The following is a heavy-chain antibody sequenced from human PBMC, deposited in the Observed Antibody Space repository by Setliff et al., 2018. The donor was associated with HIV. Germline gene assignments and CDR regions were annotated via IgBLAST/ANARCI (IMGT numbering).Heavy chain of an antibody. D-gene: IGHD5-12*01. CDR2: IRYDGIIE. V-gene: IGHV3-30*02. J-gene: IGHJ4*02. CDR3: GKDRTDVAATITNY. CDR1: GFTFSKYA. Sequence: GGSLRLSCKASGFTFSKYAMHWVRQAPGKGLEWVAFIRYDGIIEHYRDSVRGRFTISRDNSKNTVYLQMNSLRAEDTAVYYCGKDRTDVAATITNYWGQGTLVTVSS.